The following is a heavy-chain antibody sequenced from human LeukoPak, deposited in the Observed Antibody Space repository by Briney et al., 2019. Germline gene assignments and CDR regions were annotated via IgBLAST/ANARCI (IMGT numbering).Heavy chain of an antibody. CDR1: GGSIGTYY. V-gene: IGHV4-59*08. CDR3: ARHIGGGIEDMDV. Sequence: SETLSLTCTVSGGSIGTYYWSWIRQSPGKELEWIGYIYVTGSRYNPYLQSRVNISVDRSRNQLFLKLSSVHAADTAVYYCARHIGGGIEDMDVWGKGTKVIVSS. J-gene: IGHJ6*03. CDR2: IYVTGS. D-gene: IGHD3-16*02.